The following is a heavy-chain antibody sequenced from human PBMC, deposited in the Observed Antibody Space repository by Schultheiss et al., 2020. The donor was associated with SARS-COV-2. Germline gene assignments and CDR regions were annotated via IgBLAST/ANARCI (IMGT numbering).Heavy chain of an antibody. D-gene: IGHD3-10*01. CDR3: AKDQNTMVRGALDY. Sequence: SCAASGFTFSSYEMNWVRQAPGKGLEWVSYISHVGGTIYYADSVKGRFTISRDNAKNTLYLQMNSLRAEDTAVYYCAKDQNTMVRGALDYWGQGTLVTVSS. CDR2: ISHVGGTI. V-gene: IGHV3-48*03. J-gene: IGHJ4*02. CDR1: GFTFSSYE.